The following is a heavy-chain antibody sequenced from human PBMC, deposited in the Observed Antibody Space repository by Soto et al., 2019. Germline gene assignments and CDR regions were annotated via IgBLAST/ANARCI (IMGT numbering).Heavy chain of an antibody. Sequence: SETLSLTCAVSGGSISGGGYSWSWIRQPPGKGLEWIGYIYHSGSTYYNPSLKSRVTISVDRSKNQFSLKLSSVTAADTAVYYCARGREMVLLDYWGQGTLVTVSS. V-gene: IGHV4-30-2*01. CDR1: GGSISGGGYS. CDR2: IYHSGST. CDR3: ARGREMVLLDY. D-gene: IGHD2-8*01. J-gene: IGHJ4*02.